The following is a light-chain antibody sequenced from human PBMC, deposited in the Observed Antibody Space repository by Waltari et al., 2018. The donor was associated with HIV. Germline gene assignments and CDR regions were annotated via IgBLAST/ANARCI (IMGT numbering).Light chain of an antibody. V-gene: IGLV1-51*01. CDR3: GTWDTSLNAGV. Sequence: QSVLTQPPAVSAAPGQKVTISCSGTTSNIGNNFVSWYQKLPGTAPKLLSFDNQKLPSGVSDRFSPATSATSATLDITGLHTGDGAEYYCGTWDTSLNAGVFGGGTKVSVL. CDR1: TSNIGNNF. J-gene: IGLJ2*01. CDR2: DNQ.